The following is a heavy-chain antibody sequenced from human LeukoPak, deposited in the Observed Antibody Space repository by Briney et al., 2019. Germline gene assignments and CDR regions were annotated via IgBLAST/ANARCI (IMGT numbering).Heavy chain of an antibody. J-gene: IGHJ4*02. Sequence: SETLSLTCAVYSGSFSGYYWSWIRQPPGKGLEWIGEINHSGSTNYNPSLKSRVTISVDTSKNQFSLKLSSVTAADTAVYYCARGGQRKDYDSSGYFFDYWGQGTLVTVSS. CDR3: ARGGQRKDYDSSGYFFDY. CDR1: SGSFSGYY. D-gene: IGHD3-22*01. V-gene: IGHV4-34*01. CDR2: INHSGST.